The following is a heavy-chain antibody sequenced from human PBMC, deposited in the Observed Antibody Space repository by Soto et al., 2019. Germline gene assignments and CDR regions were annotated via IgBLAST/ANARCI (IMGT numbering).Heavy chain of an antibody. D-gene: IGHD3-22*01. CDR2: ISGSGGST. CDR1: GFTFSSYA. V-gene: IGHV3-23*01. Sequence: GGSLRLSCAASGFTFSSYAMSWVRQAPGKGLEWVSAISGSGGSTYYADSVKGRFTISRDNSKNTLYLQMNSLRAEDTAVYYCAKDRDSSGYYYHNGMDVWGQGTMVTVSS. J-gene: IGHJ6*02. CDR3: AKDRDSSGYYYHNGMDV.